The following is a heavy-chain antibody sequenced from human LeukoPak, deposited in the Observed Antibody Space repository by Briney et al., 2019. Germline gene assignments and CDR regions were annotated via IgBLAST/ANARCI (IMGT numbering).Heavy chain of an antibody. J-gene: IGHJ5*02. Sequence: PSETLSLTCTVSGYSISSGYYWGWIRQPPGKGLEWIGSIYYSGSTYYNPSLKSRVTISVDTSKNQFSLKLSSVTAADTAVYYCASKPGRATAFDPWGQGTLVTVSS. D-gene: IGHD7-27*01. CDR2: IYYSGST. CDR1: GYSISSGYY. CDR3: ASKPGRATAFDP. V-gene: IGHV4-38-2*02.